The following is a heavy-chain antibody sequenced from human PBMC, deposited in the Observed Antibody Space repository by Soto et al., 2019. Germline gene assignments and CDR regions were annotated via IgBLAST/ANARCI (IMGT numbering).Heavy chain of an antibody. J-gene: IGHJ5*02. CDR1: GGSFSGYY. D-gene: IGHD3-3*01. Sequence: QVQLQQWGAGLLKPSETLSLTCAVYGGSFSGYYWNWIRQTPGKGLEWIGETAHSGYTNYNPSLKSRVATSVATFKNLFPMRLTSVTAADTAVYYCARVRDWFDPWGQGTLVTVSS. V-gene: IGHV4-34*01. CDR3: ARVRDWFDP. CDR2: TAHSGYT.